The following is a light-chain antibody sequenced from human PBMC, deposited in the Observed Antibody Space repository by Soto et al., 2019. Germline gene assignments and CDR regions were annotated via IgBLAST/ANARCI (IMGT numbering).Light chain of an antibody. CDR1: QSVSSN. V-gene: IGKV3-15*01. Sequence: EIVMTQSPATLSVSTGERATLSCRASQSVSSNLAWYQQRPGQAPRLLIYGASSMAAGVPARFSGSGSGTEFTLTISSLQSEDFAVYYCQQYNNWPPGTFGQGTKVDIK. CDR2: GAS. CDR3: QQYNNWPPGT. J-gene: IGKJ1*01.